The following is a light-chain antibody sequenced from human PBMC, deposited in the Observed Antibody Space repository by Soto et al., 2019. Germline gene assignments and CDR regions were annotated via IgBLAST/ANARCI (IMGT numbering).Light chain of an antibody. J-gene: IGLJ1*01. CDR1: SSNIGAGYD. CDR2: ANI. CDR3: QSYDSTLSARYV. V-gene: IGLV1-40*01. Sequence: QSALAQPRSVSGAPGQRVTISCSGSSSNIGAGYDVHWYQQRPGTAPKLLIFANINRPSGVPDRFSRSKSGTSASLAITGLPAEDEGDYYCQSYDSTLSARYVFGTGTKV.